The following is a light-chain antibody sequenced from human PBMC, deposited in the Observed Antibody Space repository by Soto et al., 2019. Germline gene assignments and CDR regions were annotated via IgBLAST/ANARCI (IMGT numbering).Light chain of an antibody. V-gene: IGKV1-6*01. J-gene: IGKJ2*01. Sequence: AIQMTQSPSSLSASVRDRVTITCRASQGIRGDVAWYQQKPGKAPELLIYAASNLQSGVPSRFSGSGSGTDFTLIISSLQPEDFATYYCLQDYNYPYTFGQGTKVDIK. CDR3: LQDYNYPYT. CDR2: AAS. CDR1: QGIRGD.